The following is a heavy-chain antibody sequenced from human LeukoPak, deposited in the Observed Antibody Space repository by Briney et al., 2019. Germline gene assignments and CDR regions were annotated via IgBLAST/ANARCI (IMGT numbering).Heavy chain of an antibody. CDR3: ARVIDIVVVTASYYMDV. V-gene: IGHV4-38-2*02. Sequence: SETLSLTCTVSGYSISSGYYWGWIRQPPGKGLEWIGSIYHSGSTYYNPSLKSRVTISVDTSKNQFSLKLSSVTAADTAVYYCARVIDIVVVTASYYMDVWGKGTTVTVSS. CDR2: IYHSGST. D-gene: IGHD2-21*02. J-gene: IGHJ6*03. CDR1: GYSISSGYY.